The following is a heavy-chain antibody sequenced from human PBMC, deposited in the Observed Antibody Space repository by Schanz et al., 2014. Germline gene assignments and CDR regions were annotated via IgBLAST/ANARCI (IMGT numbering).Heavy chain of an antibody. CDR3: ARKVVATIGGYYDN. V-gene: IGHV3-23*01. J-gene: IGHJ4*02. CDR1: GFTFSTHA. D-gene: IGHD5-12*01. CDR2: ISGDHRNT. Sequence: EVHLLESGGGLVEPGGSLRLSCAASGFTFSTHAMSWVRQAPGKGLEWVSSISGDHRNTFYADSVRGRFTISRDNAENTLFLQMNSLRAEDTAVYYCARKVVATIGGYYDNWGQGTRVTVSS.